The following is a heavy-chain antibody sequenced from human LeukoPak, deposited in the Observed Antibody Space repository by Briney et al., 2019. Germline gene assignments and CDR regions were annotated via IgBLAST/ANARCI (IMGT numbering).Heavy chain of an antibody. CDR3: AKVSDIVVVPAEYHYGMDV. D-gene: IGHD2-2*01. J-gene: IGHJ6*02. V-gene: IGHV3-23*01. Sequence: PGGSLRLTCAASGFTFSSYAMSWVRQAPGKGLEWVSAISGSGGSTYYADSVKGRFTISRDNSKNTLYLQMNSLRAEDTAVYYCAKVSDIVVVPAEYHYGMDVWGQGTTVTVS. CDR1: GFTFSSYA. CDR2: ISGSGGST.